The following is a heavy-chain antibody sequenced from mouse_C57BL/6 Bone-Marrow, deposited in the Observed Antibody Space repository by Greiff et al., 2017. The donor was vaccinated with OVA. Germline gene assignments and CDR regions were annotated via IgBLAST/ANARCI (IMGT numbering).Heavy chain of an antibody. CDR3: ARGGYGSSYDV. D-gene: IGHD1-1*01. CDR1: GYTFTSYW. V-gene: IGHV1-50*01. CDR2: IDPSDSYT. Sequence: QVQLQQPGAELVKPGASVKLSCKASGYTFTSYWMQWVKQRPGQGLEWIGEIDPSDSYTNYNQKFKGKATLTVDTSSSTAYMQLSSLTSEDSAVYCCARGGYGSSYDVWGTGTTVTVSS. J-gene: IGHJ1*03.